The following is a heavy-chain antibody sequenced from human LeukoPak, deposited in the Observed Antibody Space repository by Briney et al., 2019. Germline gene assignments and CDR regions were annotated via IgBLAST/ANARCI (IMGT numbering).Heavy chain of an antibody. D-gene: IGHD6-13*01. CDR3: ARDPGAKIAAATGWFEP. J-gene: IGHJ5*02. CDR2: ISSSSSYI. CDR1: GFTFSSYS. V-gene: IGHV3-21*01. Sequence: GGSLRLSCAASGFTFSSYSMNWVRQAPGKGLEWVSSISSSSSYIYYADSVKGRFTISRDNAKNSLYLQMNSLRAEDTAVYYCARDPGAKIAAATGWFEPWGQGTPVTGSS.